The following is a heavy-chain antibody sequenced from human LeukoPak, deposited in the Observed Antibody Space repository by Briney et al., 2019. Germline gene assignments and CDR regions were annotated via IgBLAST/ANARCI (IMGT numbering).Heavy chain of an antibody. J-gene: IGHJ4*02. CDR3: ARGEYSSRPSFDY. D-gene: IGHD6-13*01. CDR2: INPNSGGT. V-gene: IGHV1-2*02. CDR1: GYTFTGYY. Sequence: ASVKVSCKTSGYTFTGYYMHWVRQAPGQGLEWMGWINPNSGGTNYAQKFQGRVTMTRDTSISTAYMELSRLRSDDTAVYYCARGEYSSRPSFDYWGQGTLVTVSS.